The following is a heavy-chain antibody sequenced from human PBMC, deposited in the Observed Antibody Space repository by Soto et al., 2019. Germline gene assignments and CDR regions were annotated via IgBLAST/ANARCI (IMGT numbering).Heavy chain of an antibody. V-gene: IGHV1-69*13. Sequence: SVKVSCKASGGTFSSYAISWVRQAPGQGLEWMGGIIPIFGTANYAQKFQGRVTITADESTSTAYMELSSLRSEDTAVYYCARDSENYDSSDRFDSWGQGTLVTVSS. J-gene: IGHJ4*02. CDR2: IIPIFGTA. CDR1: GGTFSSYA. CDR3: ARDSENYDSSDRFDS. D-gene: IGHD3-22*01.